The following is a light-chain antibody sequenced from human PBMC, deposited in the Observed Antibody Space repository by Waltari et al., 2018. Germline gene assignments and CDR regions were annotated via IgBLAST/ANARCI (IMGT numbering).Light chain of an antibody. CDR2: RAS. V-gene: IGKV1-5*03. J-gene: IGKJ1*01. CDR3: QQYDNYWT. Sequence: GDRVTITCRVSQSITNWLAWYQQKPGKAPKLLIYRASNLESGVPSRFSGSGSGTEFTLTISSLQPDDFATYYCQQYDNYWTFGQGTKVEIK. CDR1: QSITNW.